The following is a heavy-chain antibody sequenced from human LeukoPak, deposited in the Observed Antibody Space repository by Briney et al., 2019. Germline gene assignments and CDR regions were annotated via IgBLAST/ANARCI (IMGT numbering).Heavy chain of an antibody. CDR3: VRGQSYGDSPLAFDY. Sequence: SETLSLTCAVSGGSISSGGYSWSWIRQPPEKGLEWIGYIYHSGSTYYNPSLKSRVTISVDRSKNQFSLKLSSVTAADTAVYYCVRGQSYGDSPLAFDYWGQGTLVTVSS. CDR2: IYHSGST. CDR1: GGSISSGGYS. J-gene: IGHJ4*02. D-gene: IGHD4-17*01. V-gene: IGHV4-30-2*01.